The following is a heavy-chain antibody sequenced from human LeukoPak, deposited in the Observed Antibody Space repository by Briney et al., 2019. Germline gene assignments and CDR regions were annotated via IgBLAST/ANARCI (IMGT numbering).Heavy chain of an antibody. Sequence: SETLSLTCTVSGGSFSTSYWSWIRQFPGKGLEWIGYIYYSGSTNYNPSLQSRVTISVDTSKNQFSLKLSSVTAADTAVYYCARPPMDYDFWSGYDRPYWGQGTLVTVSS. D-gene: IGHD3-3*01. J-gene: IGHJ4*02. CDR3: ARPPMDYDFWSGYDRPY. CDR2: IYYSGST. V-gene: IGHV4-59*01. CDR1: GGSFSTSY.